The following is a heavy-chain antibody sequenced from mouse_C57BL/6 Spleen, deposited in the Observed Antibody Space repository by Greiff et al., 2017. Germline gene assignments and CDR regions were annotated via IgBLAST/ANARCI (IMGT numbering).Heavy chain of an antibody. V-gene: IGHV1-15*01. J-gene: IGHJ2*01. CDR3: TRSHVYYGSSPYY. Sequence: VQLQQSGAELVRPGASVTLSCKASGYTFTDYEMHWVKQTPVHGLEWIGAIDPETGGTAYNQKFKGKAILTADKSSSTAYMELRSLTSEDSAVYYCTRSHVYYGSSPYYWGQGTTLTVSS. D-gene: IGHD1-1*01. CDR1: GYTFTDYE. CDR2: IDPETGGT.